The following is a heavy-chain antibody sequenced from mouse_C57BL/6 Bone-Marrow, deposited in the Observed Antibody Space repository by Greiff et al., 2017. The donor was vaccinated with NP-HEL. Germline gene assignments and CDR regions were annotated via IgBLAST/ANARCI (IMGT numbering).Heavy chain of an antibody. CDR1: GYSITSDY. V-gene: IGHV3-8*01. CDR2: ISYSGSP. D-gene: IGHD1-1*01. CDR3: ARSGVLLRPYWYFDV. J-gene: IGHJ1*03. Sequence: EVMLVESGPGLAKPSQTLSLTCSVTGYSITSDYWNWIRKFPGNKLEYMGYISYSGSPYYNPSLKSRISITRDTSKNQYYLQLNSVTTEDTATYYGARSGVLLRPYWYFDVWGTGTTVTVSS.